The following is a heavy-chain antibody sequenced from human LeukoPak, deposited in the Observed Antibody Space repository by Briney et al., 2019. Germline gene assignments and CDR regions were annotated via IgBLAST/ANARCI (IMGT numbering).Heavy chain of an antibody. Sequence: PSETLSLTCTVSGGSISTYYWSWIRQPPGKGLEWIAYIYYSGNTNYNPSLKSRVIISVDTSKNQFSLKLSSVNAADTAVYYCARAVYDYIWGSYRFDYWGQGTLVTVSS. V-gene: IGHV4-59*12. CDR2: IYYSGNT. D-gene: IGHD3-16*02. CDR1: GGSISTYY. J-gene: IGHJ4*02. CDR3: ARAVYDYIWGSYRFDY.